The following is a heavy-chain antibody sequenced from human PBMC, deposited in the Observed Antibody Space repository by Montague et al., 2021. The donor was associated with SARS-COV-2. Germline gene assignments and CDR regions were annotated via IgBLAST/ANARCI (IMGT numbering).Heavy chain of an antibody. CDR2: IYWNDDK. CDR1: GFSLSTSGVG. CDR3: AHRRIRVTIFGVVTNPYYYYGMDV. D-gene: IGHD3-3*01. V-gene: IGHV2-5*01. Sequence: PALVKPTQTFTLTCTFSGFSLSTSGVGVGWIRQPPGKALEWLALIYWNDDKRYSPSLKSRLTITKDTSKNQVVLTMTNMDPVDTATYYCAHRRIRVTIFGVVTNPYYYYGMDVWGQGTTVTVSS. J-gene: IGHJ6*02.